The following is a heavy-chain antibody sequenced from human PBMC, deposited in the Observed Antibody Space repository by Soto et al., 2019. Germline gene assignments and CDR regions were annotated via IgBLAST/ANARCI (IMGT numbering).Heavy chain of an antibody. V-gene: IGHV1-69*02. D-gene: IGHD2-15*01. CDR2: IIPILGIA. J-gene: IGHJ5*02. CDR3: ASMDCSGGSCYSDWFDP. CDR1: GGTFSSYT. Sequence: QVQLVQSGAEVKKPGSSVKVSCKASGGTFSSYTISWVRQAPGQGLEWMGRIIPILGIANYAQKFQGRVTITADKSTSTADMELSSRRSEDTAVYYCASMDCSGGSCYSDWFDPWGQGTLVTVSS.